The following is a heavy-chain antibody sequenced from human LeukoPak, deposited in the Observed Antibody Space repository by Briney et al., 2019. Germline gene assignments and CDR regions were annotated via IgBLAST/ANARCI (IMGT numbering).Heavy chain of an antibody. Sequence: GGSLRLSCAASGLTVSRNYRSWFRQAPGKGLESVSVIYSGGSTYYADSVRGRFTISRDNSKNTLYLQMNSLRVEDTAVYYCARVGGHWGQGTLVTVSS. V-gene: IGHV3-53*01. D-gene: IGHD3-10*01. J-gene: IGHJ4*02. CDR1: GLTVSRNY. CDR2: IYSGGST. CDR3: ARVGGH.